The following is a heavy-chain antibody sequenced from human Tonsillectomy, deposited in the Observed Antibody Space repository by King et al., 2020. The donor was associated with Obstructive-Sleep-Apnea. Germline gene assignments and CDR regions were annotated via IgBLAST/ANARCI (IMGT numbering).Heavy chain of an antibody. D-gene: IGHD6-13*01. V-gene: IGHV4-39*07. CDR2: IYYCGST. CDR1: CGSISSSSYY. J-gene: IGHJ4*02. CDR3: ATLTSGYSSRWGFGGLLY. Sequence: QLQESGPGLVKPSETLSLTCTVSCGSISSSSYYWGWIRQPPGNGLEWIWSIYYCGSTYYNPFLQIRVPISVDTSKNQFSLKLSSVTAADTAVYYCATLTSGYSSRWGFGGLLYWGQGTLVTVSS.